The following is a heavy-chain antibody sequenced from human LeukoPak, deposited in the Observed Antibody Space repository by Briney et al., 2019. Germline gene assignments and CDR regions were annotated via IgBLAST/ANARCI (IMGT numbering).Heavy chain of an antibody. CDR3: ARWDYYDSSGYLDY. CDR1: GGSISSYY. D-gene: IGHD3-22*01. V-gene: IGHV4-59*01. CDR2: ICYSGST. Sequence: SETLSLTCTVSGGSISSYYWSWIRQPPGKGLEWIGYICYSGSTNYNPSLKSRVTISVDTSKNQFSLKLSSVTAADTAVYYCARWDYYDSSGYLDYWGQGTLVTVSS. J-gene: IGHJ4*02.